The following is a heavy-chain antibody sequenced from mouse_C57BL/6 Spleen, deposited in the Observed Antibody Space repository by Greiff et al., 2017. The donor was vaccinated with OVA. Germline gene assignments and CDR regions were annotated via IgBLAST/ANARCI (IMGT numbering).Heavy chain of an antibody. D-gene: IGHD2-2*01. J-gene: IGHJ4*01. V-gene: IGHV5-17*01. CDR1: GFTFSDYG. CDR3: ALMVSYYAMDY. CDR2: ISGGRSTI. Sequence: EVKLMESGGGLVKPGGSLKLSCAASGFTFSDYGMHWVRQAPEKGLAWVAYISGGRSTIYYADTVKGRFTISRDNAKNTLFLQMTSLRSEDTAMYYCALMVSYYAMDYWGQGTSVTVSS.